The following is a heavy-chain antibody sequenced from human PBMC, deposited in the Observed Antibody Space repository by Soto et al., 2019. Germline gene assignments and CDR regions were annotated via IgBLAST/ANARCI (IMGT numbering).Heavy chain of an antibody. CDR3: ASARHIGP. J-gene: IGHJ5*02. CDR1: GFAFVNYW. Sequence: QPGGSLRLSCAASGFAFVNYWMIWVRQAPGKGPEWVANIKQDGSERNYVDSVKGRFTISRDNAENSLYLQMNSLRVEDTGVYYCASARHIGPWGQGTLVTVSS. CDR2: IKQDGSER. V-gene: IGHV3-7*01. D-gene: IGHD2-21*01.